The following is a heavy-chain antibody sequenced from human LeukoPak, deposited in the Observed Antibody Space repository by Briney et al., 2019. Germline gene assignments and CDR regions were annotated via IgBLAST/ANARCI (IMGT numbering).Heavy chain of an antibody. CDR3: AKDLYGSGSFYYFDY. CDR1: GFTFSSYA. CDR2: ISGSGGSR. Sequence: GGPLRLSCAASGFTFSSYAMSWVRQAPGKGLEWVSPISGSGGSRYYADAVKGGFTISRDNSKNTLYLQMNSLRAEDTAVYYCAKDLYGSGSFYYFDYWGQGTLVTVSS. J-gene: IGHJ4*02. D-gene: IGHD3-10*01. V-gene: IGHV3-23*01.